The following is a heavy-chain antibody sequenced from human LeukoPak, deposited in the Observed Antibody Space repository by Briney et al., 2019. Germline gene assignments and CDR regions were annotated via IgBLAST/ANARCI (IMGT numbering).Heavy chain of an antibody. J-gene: IGHJ4*02. CDR3: ARVLGGIQDY. Sequence: SETLSLTCTVSGGSISSYYWSWIRQPPGKGLECIGYIYYSGSTNYNPSLKSRVTISVDTSKNQFSLKLSSVTAADTAVYYCARVLGGIQDYWGQGTLVTVSS. V-gene: IGHV4-59*01. CDR2: IYYSGST. CDR1: GGSISSYY. D-gene: IGHD3-16*01.